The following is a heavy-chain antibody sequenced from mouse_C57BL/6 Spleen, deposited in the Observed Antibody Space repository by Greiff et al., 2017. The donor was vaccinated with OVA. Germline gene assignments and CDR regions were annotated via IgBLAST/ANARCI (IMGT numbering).Heavy chain of an antibody. CDR3: ALRGDCDGITDYAMDY. D-gene: IGHD1-1*01. V-gene: IGHV1-4*01. CDR2: INPSSGYT. CDR1: GYTFTSYT. Sequence: VQLQQSGADLARPGASVKMSCKASGYTFTSYTMHWVKQRPGQGLEWIGYINPSSGYTKYNQTFQDKATLSADQSSTTHYMQLSSLTSEDSAVYYCALRGDCDGITDYAMDYWGQGTSVTVSS. J-gene: IGHJ4*01.